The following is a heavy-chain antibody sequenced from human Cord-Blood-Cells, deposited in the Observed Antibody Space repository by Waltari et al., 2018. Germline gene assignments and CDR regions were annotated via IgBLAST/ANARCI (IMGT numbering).Heavy chain of an antibody. CDR2: INPNSGGT. CDR1: GYTFTGYY. Sequence: QVQLVQAGAEVTKPGASVKVSCKASGYTFTGYYLPWVRQAPGQGLEWMGWINPNSGGTNYAQKFQGRVTMTRDTSISTAYMELSRLRSDDTAVYYCARDRSQVVANWNYDYWGQGTLVTVSS. D-gene: IGHD1-7*01. V-gene: IGHV1-2*02. CDR3: ARDRSQVVANWNYDY. J-gene: IGHJ4*02.